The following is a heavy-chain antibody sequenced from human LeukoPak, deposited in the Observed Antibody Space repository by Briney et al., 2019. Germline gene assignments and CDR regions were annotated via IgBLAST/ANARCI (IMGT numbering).Heavy chain of an antibody. V-gene: IGHV1-69*05. CDR2: IIPIFGTA. CDR3: ARSSPPIHDAFDI. D-gene: IGHD5-18*01. J-gene: IGHJ3*02. CDR1: GGTFSSYA. Sequence: SVKVSCKASGGTFSSYAISWVRQAPGQGLEWMGGIIPIFGTANYAQKFQGRVTITTDESTSTAYMELSSLRSEDTAVDYCARSSPPIHDAFDIWGQGTMVTVSS.